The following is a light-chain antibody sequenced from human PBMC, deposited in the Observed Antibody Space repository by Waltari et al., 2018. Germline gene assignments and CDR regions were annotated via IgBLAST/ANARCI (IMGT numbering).Light chain of an antibody. CDR2: WAS. CDR1: QNLLHSYNNRTY. Sequence: DNVVTLSPDSLPVSHGEKATINCKSSQNLLHSYNNRTYLAWYQHKQGQPPQLLIYWASTRESGVPDRFSGSGSGTDFTLTISSLQAEDVAIYYCQQYYDPPYSFGQGTKLEIK. CDR3: QQYYDPPYS. J-gene: IGKJ2*01. V-gene: IGKV4-1*01.